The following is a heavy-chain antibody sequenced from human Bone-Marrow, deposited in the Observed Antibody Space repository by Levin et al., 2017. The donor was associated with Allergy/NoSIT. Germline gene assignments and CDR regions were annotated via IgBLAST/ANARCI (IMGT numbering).Heavy chain of an antibody. CDR3: ARIISAAFDV. Sequence: ASVKVSCKASGYTFTDYFIHWVRLAPGQGLEWMGWINPNSGDTDSSQTFQGTVTMTRDTSISSAYLEVTSLTSNDTALYYCARIISAAFDVWGQGTVVTVSS. V-gene: IGHV1-2*02. D-gene: IGHD3-10*01. CDR2: INPNSGDT. J-gene: IGHJ3*01. CDR1: GYTFTDYF.